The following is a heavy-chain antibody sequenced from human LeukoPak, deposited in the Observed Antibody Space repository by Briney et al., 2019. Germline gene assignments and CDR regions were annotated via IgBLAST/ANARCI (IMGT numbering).Heavy chain of an antibody. Sequence: PGGSLRLSCAASGFTFSSYWMSWVRQAPGKGLEWVANIKQDGSEEYYVDSVKGRFTISRDNAKNSLYLQMNSLRAEDTAVYYCARDFPGSIVSCPGYFDYWGQGTLVTVSS. CDR1: GFTFSSYW. CDR3: ARDFPGSIVSCPGYFDY. V-gene: IGHV3-7*01. J-gene: IGHJ4*02. D-gene: IGHD1-14*01. CDR2: IKQDGSEE.